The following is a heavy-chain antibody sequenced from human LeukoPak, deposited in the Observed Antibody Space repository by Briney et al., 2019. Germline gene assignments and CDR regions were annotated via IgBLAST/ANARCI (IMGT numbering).Heavy chain of an antibody. CDR1: GDSISSNSFY. V-gene: IGHV4-39*01. D-gene: IGHD6-19*01. J-gene: IGHJ4*02. CDR3: ARHGSVADPFDC. CDR2: MDYSGSS. Sequence: SETLSLTCTVSGDSISSNSFYWGWIRQPPGKGLEWIGSMDYSGSSYYNPSLKSRVTISVDTSKNQFSLNLNSVTAADTAVYYCARHGSVADPFDCWGQGTLVTVSS.